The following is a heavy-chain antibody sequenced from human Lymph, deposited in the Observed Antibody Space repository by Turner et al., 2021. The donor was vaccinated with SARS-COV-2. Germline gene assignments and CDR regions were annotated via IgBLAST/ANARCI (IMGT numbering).Heavy chain of an antibody. CDR1: GYTFTSYD. Sequence: QVQLVQSGAEVKKPGASVKVSCKASGYTFTSYDINWVRQATGQGLEWMGWMNPNSGYTGYAQKFQGRVTMTRNTSISTAYMELNSLTSDDTAVYYCAKGDGYPPRGLLDPWGQGTLVTVSS. CDR3: AKGDGYPPRGLLDP. J-gene: IGHJ5*02. V-gene: IGHV1-8*01. D-gene: IGHD6-25*01. CDR2: MNPNSGYT.